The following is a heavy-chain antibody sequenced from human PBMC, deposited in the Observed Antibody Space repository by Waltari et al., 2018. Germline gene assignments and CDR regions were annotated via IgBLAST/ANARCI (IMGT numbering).Heavy chain of an antibody. CDR3: ARVGGYYYYYMDV. CDR1: GFTFSSYE. D-gene: IGHD3-16*01. J-gene: IGHJ6*03. Sequence: EVQLVESGGGLVQPGGSLRVSCAASGFTFSSYEMQWVRQAPGKGLEWVSQIRNSGRTIYYEESVKGQFTITRDNAKKSLYLQMNSLRAEDTAVYYCARVGGYYYYYMDVWGKGTTVTVSS. CDR2: IRNSGRTI. V-gene: IGHV3-48*03.